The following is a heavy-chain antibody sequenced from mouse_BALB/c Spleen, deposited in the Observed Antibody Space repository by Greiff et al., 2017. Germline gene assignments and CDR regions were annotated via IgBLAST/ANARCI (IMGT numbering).Heavy chain of an antibody. CDR2: ISSGSSTI. Sequence: DVQLQESGGGLVQPGGSRKLSCAASGFTFSSFGMHWVRQAPEKGLEWVAYISSGSSTIYYADTVKGRFTISRDNPENTLFLQMTSLRSEDTAMYYCARNWRCRFNYAMDYWGQGTSVTVSS. V-gene: IGHV5-17*02. J-gene: IGHJ4*01. CDR1: GFTFSSFG. CDR3: ARNWRCRFNYAMDY. D-gene: IGHD2-14*01.